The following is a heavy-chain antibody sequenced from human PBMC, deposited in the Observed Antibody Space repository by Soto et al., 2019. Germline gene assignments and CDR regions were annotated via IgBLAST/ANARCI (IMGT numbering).Heavy chain of an antibody. V-gene: IGHV1-18*01. J-gene: IGHJ5*02. D-gene: IGHD3-16*01. CDR2: ISPYTGNT. CDR1: AYTFTSYG. Sequence: QVQLVQSGAEVKKPGASVKVSCKASAYTFTSYGITWVRQAPGQGLAWMGWISPYTGNTNYAQNLQARVTTTTDTATSTAYRELRSLRSDDTAVYYCARSLGGTGTNWFDPWGQGTLVSVSS. CDR3: ARSLGGTGTNWFDP.